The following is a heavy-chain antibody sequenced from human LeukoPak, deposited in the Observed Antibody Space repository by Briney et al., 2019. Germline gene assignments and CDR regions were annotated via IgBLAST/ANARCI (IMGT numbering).Heavy chain of an antibody. V-gene: IGHV4-39*07. CDR3: ARKGPNEEYCSGGSCPTLYYYYYYMTS. CDR1: GGSISSSSYY. J-gene: IGHJ6*03. D-gene: IGHD2-15*01. CDR2: IYYSGST. Sequence: SETLSLTCTVSGGSISSSSYYWGWIRQPPGKGLEWIGSIYYSGSTYYNPSLKSRVTISVDTSNNQFSLKQSSVTAADTAVYYCARKGPNEEYCSGGSCPTLYYYYYYMTSGAKGPRSPSP.